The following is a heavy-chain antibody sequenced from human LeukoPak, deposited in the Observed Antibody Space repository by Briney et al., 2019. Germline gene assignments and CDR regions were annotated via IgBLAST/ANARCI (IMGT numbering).Heavy chain of an antibody. CDR3: ARGQYGDYALDY. Sequence: PGGSLRLSCAASGFTFSSYSMNWVRQAPGKGLEWVSSISSISYIYYADSVKGRFTISRDTAKNSLYLQMNSLRAEDTAVYYCARGQYGDYALDYWGQGTLVTVSS. D-gene: IGHD4-17*01. J-gene: IGHJ4*02. CDR2: ISSISYI. V-gene: IGHV3-21*01. CDR1: GFTFSSYS.